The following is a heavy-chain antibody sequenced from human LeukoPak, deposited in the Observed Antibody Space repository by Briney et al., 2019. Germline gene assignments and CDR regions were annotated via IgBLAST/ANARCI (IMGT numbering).Heavy chain of an antibody. CDR1: GFTFSSYG. V-gene: IGHV3-33*01. J-gene: IGHJ6*03. CDR2: IRYDGSNK. CDR3: ARLGPVNKDHYIDV. D-gene: IGHD4-17*01. Sequence: GRSLRLSCAASGFTFSSYGMHWVRQAPGKGLEWVAFIRYDGSNKYYADSVKGRFTISRDNSKNTLYLQMNSLGAEDTAVYFCARLGPVNKDHYIDVGGKGTTVTISS.